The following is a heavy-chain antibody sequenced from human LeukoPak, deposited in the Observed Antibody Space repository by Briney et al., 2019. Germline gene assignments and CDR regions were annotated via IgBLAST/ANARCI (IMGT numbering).Heavy chain of an antibody. CDR3: AKDYYDSSGYYYYFYGMDV. CDR1: GFTFSSYG. Sequence: PGGSLRLSCAASGFTFSSYGMHWVRQAPGKGLEWVAVISYDGSNKYYADSVKGRFTISRDNSKNTLYLQMNSLRAEDTAVYYCAKDYYDSSGYYYYFYGMDVWGQGTTVTVFS. CDR2: ISYDGSNK. D-gene: IGHD3-22*01. V-gene: IGHV3-30*18. J-gene: IGHJ6*02.